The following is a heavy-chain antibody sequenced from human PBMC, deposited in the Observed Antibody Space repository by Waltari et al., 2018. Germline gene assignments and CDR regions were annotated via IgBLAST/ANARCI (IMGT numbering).Heavy chain of an antibody. Sequence: QVQLVQSGAEVKKPGSSVKVSCKASGGTFSSYAISWVRPAPGQGLEWMGRNNPIFGTANYAQKFHGRVTITADKSTSTADMELSSLRSEDTAVYYCAIVGDYYGMDVWGQGTTVTVSS. CDR1: GGTFSSYA. J-gene: IGHJ6*02. CDR2: NNPIFGTA. CDR3: AIVGDYYGMDV. V-gene: IGHV1-69*08.